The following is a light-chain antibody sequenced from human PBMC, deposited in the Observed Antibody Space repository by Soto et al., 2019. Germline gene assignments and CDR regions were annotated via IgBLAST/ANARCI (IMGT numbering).Light chain of an antibody. CDR1: SSDVVGYKY. V-gene: IGLV2-14*01. Sequence: QSVLTQPASVSGSPGQSITISCTGSSSDVVGYKYVSWYQQHPGKAPKLMIYEVSNRPSGVSNRFSGSKSGNTASLTISGLQAEDEAHYYCSSYTSSNTVVFGGGTQLTVL. CDR2: EVS. J-gene: IGLJ2*01. CDR3: SSYTSSNTVV.